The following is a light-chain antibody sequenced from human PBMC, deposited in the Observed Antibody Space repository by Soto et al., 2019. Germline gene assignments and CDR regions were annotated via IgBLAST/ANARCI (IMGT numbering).Light chain of an antibody. CDR1: QSISDT. CDR2: GAS. V-gene: IGKV3-20*01. Sequence: EMVMTQSPATLSVSPGERATLSGRASQSISDTLAWYQQKPGQAPRLLIHGASTRATGIPDRFSGSGSGTDFTLTIGRLEPEDFSVYYCQQYGNSWTFGQGTKVDIK. CDR3: QQYGNSWT. J-gene: IGKJ1*01.